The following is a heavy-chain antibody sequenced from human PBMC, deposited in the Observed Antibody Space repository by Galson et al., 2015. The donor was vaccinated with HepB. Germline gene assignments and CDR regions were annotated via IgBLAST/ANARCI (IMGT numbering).Heavy chain of an antibody. CDR1: GGSFKSYY. CDR3: ASGYDCGAECYSSTSNWFEP. V-gene: IGHV4-34*01. Sequence: ETLSLTCAVYGGSFKSYYWNWIRQSPGKGLEWIGEINHSGGANYNPSLKSRVIMSVDASKNQFSLNLTSETAADTAVYYCASGYDCGAECYSSTSNWFEPWGQGTLVTFSS. CDR2: INHSGGA. D-gene: IGHD2-21*01. J-gene: IGHJ5*02.